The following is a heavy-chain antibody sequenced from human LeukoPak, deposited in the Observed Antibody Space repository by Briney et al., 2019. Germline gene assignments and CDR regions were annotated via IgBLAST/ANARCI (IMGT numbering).Heavy chain of an antibody. CDR2: ISFSNSTL. Sequence: GGSLRLSCAASGFNVSYYSMNWVRQAPGKGLEWVSYISFSNSTLYYADSVRGRFTISRDNAKNSLSLQMNSLRAEDTAVYYCAGGGANYWGQGILATVSS. CDR3: AGGGANY. V-gene: IGHV3-48*04. J-gene: IGHJ4*02. D-gene: IGHD3-16*01. CDR1: GFNVSYYS.